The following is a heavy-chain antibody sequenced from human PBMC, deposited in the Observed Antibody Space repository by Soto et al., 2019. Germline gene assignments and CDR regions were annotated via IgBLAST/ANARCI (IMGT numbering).Heavy chain of an antibody. CDR3: VKNFSPSGYYGLDV. V-gene: IGHV3-30*18. CDR1: GFTFSSYA. CDR2: ISFDGSNR. D-gene: IGHD3-3*01. J-gene: IGHJ6*02. Sequence: GGSLRLSCAASGFTFSSYAMHWVRQAPGKGLDWVAVISFDGSNRYYADSVKGRFTISRDNSKNTLYLQMNSLRGEDTAVYYCVKNFSPSGYYGLDVWGQGTTVTVSS.